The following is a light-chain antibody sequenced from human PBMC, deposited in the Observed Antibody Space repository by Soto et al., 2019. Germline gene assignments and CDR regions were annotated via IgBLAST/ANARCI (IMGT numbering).Light chain of an antibody. CDR1: SSNIGAGYD. CDR2: GNS. J-gene: IGLJ2*01. V-gene: IGLV1-40*01. Sequence: QSVLTQPPSVSGAPGQRVTISCTGSSSNIGAGYDVHWYQQLPGTAPKLLIYGNSNRPSGVPDRFSGSKSGTSASLAITGLQAEDEADYYRSSYTSSSTPHVVFGGGTKVTVL. CDR3: SSYTSSSTPHVV.